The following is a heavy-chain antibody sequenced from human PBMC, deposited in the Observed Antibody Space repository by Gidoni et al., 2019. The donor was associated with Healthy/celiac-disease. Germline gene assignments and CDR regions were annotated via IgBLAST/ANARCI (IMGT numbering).Heavy chain of an antibody. J-gene: IGHJ6*02. Sequence: QLQLQESGSGLVKPSQTLSLTCAVSGGSISSGGYSWSWIRQPPGKGLEWIGYIYHSGSTYYTPSLKSRVTISVDRSKNQFSLKLSSVTAADTAVYYCARGGGYCSGGSCGYYYYGMDVWGQGTTVTVSS. CDR2: IYHSGST. CDR1: GGSISSGGYS. CDR3: ARGGGYCSGGSCGYYYYGMDV. D-gene: IGHD2-15*01. V-gene: IGHV4-30-2*01.